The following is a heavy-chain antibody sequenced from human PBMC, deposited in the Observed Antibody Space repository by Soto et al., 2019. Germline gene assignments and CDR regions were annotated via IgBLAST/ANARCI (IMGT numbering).Heavy chain of an antibody. J-gene: IGHJ4*02. CDR1: GGSISTNW. CDR3: ARQIAVSGTRGFDF. V-gene: IGHV4-4*02. Sequence: QVQLQESGPGLMKPSGTLSLTCAVSGGSISTNWWSWVRQPPGKGLEWIGEIYHSGRTNYNPSLMNRATVSMDKSQNLLSLNLNAVTAADPAVYDCARQIAVSGTRGFDFWGQGTLVTVSS. D-gene: IGHD6-19*01. CDR2: IYHSGRT.